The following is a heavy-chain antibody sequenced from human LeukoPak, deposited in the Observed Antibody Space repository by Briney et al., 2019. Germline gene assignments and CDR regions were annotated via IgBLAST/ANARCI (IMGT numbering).Heavy chain of an antibody. D-gene: IGHD2-15*01. Sequence: GGSLRLSCAASGFTFSSYSMSWVRQAPGQGLEWVSSISDSFSYKYYADSVKGRFTISRDNAKNSLFLQMNSLRAEDTAVYYCARGTYHCSGGTCYPNYFDYWGQGILVTVSS. CDR2: ISDSFSYK. V-gene: IGHV3-21*01. CDR1: GFTFSSYS. CDR3: ARGTYHCSGGTCYPNYFDY. J-gene: IGHJ4*02.